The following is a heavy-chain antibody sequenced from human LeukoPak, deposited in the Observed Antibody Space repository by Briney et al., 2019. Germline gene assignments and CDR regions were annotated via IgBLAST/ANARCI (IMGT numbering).Heavy chain of an antibody. D-gene: IGHD1-26*01. Sequence: PGRSLRLSCAASGFTFSSYAMHWVRQAPGKGLEWVAVISYDGSNKYYADSVKGRFTISRDNSKNTLYLQMNSQRAEDTAVYYCAKDGPYDNVGAPDYWGQGTLVTVSS. CDR2: ISYDGSNK. V-gene: IGHV3-30-3*01. CDR3: AKDGPYDNVGAPDY. J-gene: IGHJ4*02. CDR1: GFTFSSYA.